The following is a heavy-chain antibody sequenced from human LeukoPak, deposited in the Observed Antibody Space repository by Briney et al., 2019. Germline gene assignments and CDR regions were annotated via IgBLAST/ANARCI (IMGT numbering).Heavy chain of an antibody. V-gene: IGHV1-2*02. D-gene: IGHD3-10*01. Sequence: ASVKVTCKASGYTFTGYYMHWVRQAPGQGLEWMGWINPNSGGTNYAQKFQGRVTMTRDTSISTAYMELSRLRSDDTAVYYCRSYGSGSTTNDAFDIWGQGTMVTVSS. CDR2: INPNSGGT. CDR3: RSYGSGSTTNDAFDI. J-gene: IGHJ3*02. CDR1: GYTFTGYY.